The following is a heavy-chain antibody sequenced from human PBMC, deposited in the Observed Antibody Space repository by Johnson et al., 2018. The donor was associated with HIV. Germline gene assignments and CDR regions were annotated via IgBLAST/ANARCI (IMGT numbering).Heavy chain of an antibody. J-gene: IGHJ3*02. Sequence: VQLVESGGGVVQPGRSLRLSCAASGFTFSSYAMYWVRQAPGKGLEWVSYISSSGDTIYYADSVKGRFTISRDNAKKSLYLQMNSLRAEDTAVYYCARKGERGIAVAEDAFDIWGQGTMVTVSS. V-gene: IGHV3-48*04. D-gene: IGHD6-19*01. CDR2: ISSSGDTI. CDR3: ARKGERGIAVAEDAFDI. CDR1: GFTFSSYA.